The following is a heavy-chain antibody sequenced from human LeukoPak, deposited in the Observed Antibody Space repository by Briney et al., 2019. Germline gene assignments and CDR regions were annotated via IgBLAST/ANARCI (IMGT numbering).Heavy chain of an antibody. Sequence: ASVKVSCKASGYTFTSYGISWVRQAPGQGLEWMGWISAYNGNTNYAQKLQGRVTMTTDTSTSTAYMELRSLRSDDTAVYYCARGQAGRGYSYVIYYYYYMDVWGKGTTVTVSS. D-gene: IGHD5-18*01. CDR3: ARGQAGRGYSYVIYYYYYMDV. CDR2: ISAYNGNT. CDR1: GYTFTSYG. J-gene: IGHJ6*03. V-gene: IGHV1-18*01.